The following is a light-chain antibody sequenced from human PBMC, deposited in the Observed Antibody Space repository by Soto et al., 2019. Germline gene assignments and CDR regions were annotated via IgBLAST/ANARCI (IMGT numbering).Light chain of an antibody. CDR1: SNDVGVYNF. V-gene: IGLV2-14*01. CDR3: SSYTTSSTYV. CDR2: EVT. J-gene: IGLJ1*01. Sequence: QSALTQPASVSGSPGQSITIYCTGTSNDVGVYNFVSWYQQHPGKAPKLMIYEVTNRPSGVSNRFSGSKSGNTASLTISGLQAEDEADYYCSSYTTSSTYVFGTGTKVTVL.